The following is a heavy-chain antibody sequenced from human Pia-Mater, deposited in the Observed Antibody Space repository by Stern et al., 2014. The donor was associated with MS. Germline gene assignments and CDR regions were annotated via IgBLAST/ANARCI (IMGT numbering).Heavy chain of an antibody. Sequence: QVQLGQSGAEVKKPGSSVKVSCKASGDTFSTFSIAWVRQAPGQGLEWMGGIIVIFGTENYAQKFQGRVTFTADVSTSTVYMEMRSLRSGDTAVYYCTRHQEGIADHWGQGTLVTVSS. D-gene: IGHD2-21*01. V-gene: IGHV1-69*01. CDR1: GDTFSTFS. J-gene: IGHJ5*02. CDR3: TRHQEGIADH. CDR2: IIVIFGTE.